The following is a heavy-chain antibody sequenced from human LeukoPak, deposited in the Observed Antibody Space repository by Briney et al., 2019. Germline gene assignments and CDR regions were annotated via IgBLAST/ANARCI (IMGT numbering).Heavy chain of an antibody. CDR1: GFTFSSYA. D-gene: IGHD6-25*01. CDR3: ARGGQRLGLSYYYYGMDV. V-gene: IGHV3-21*01. J-gene: IGHJ6*02. Sequence: GGSLRLSCAASGFTFSSYAMSWVRQAPGKGLEWVSYISSISSYIYYADSVKGRFTISRDNAKNSLYLQMNSLRAEDTAVYYCARGGQRLGLSYYYYGMDVWGQGTTVTVSS. CDR2: ISSISSYI.